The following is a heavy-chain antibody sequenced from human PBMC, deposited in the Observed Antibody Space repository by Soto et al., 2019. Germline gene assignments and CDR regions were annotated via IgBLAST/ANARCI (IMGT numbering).Heavy chain of an antibody. D-gene: IGHD4-17*01. CDR2: INHSGST. V-gene: IGHV4-34*01. J-gene: IGHJ6*03. Sequence: SETLSLTCAVYGGSFSGYYWSWIRQPPGKGLEWIGEINHSGSTNYNPSLKSRVTISVDTSKNQFSLKLSSVTAADTAVYYCARGVTTVTIHYYYSYMDVWGKGTTVTVSS. CDR3: ARGVTTVTIHYYYSYMDV. CDR1: GGSFSGYY.